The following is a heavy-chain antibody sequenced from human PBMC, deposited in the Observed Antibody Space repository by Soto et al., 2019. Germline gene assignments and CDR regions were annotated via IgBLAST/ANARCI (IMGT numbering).Heavy chain of an antibody. J-gene: IGHJ4*02. CDR1: DGSISSGDYY. Sequence: PSETLSLTCTVSDGSISSGDYYWSWIRQPPGKGLEWIGYIYYSGSTYYNPSLKSRVTISVDTSKNQFSLKLSSVTAADTAVYYCASDPKYYYDSSGYPTDTAFDYWGQGTLVTVSS. V-gene: IGHV4-30-4*01. D-gene: IGHD3-22*01. CDR2: IYYSGST. CDR3: ASDPKYYYDSSGYPTDTAFDY.